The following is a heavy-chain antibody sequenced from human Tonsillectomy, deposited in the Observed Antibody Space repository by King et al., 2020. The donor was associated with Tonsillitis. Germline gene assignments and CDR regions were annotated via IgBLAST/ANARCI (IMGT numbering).Heavy chain of an antibody. D-gene: IGHD1-26*01. CDR1: GFTFDDYA. J-gene: IGHJ4*02. V-gene: IGHV3-9*01. CDR3: ARDRGYSGSSYADY. CDR2: ISWNSGNI. Sequence: VQLVESGGGLVQPGRSLRLSCAASGFTFDDYAMHWVRQTPGKGLEWVSGISWNSGNIDYADSVKGRFTISRDNAKNSLYLQMNSLRPEDTAFYYCARDRGYSGSSYADYWGQGTLVTVSS.